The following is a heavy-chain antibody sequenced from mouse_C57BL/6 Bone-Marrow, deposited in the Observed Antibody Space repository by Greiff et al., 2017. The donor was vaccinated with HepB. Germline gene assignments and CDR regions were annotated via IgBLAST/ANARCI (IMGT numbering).Heavy chain of an antibody. D-gene: IGHD1-1*01. CDR3: ARVTTVVAGGFAY. CDR2: IYPSDSET. J-gene: IGHJ3*01. CDR1: GYTFTSYW. V-gene: IGHV1-61*01. Sequence: QVQLQQPGAELVRPGSSVKLSCKASGYTFTSYWMDWVKQRPGQGLEWIGNIYPSDSETHYNQKFKDKATLTVDKSSSTAYMQLSSLTAEDSAVYYCARVTTVVAGGFAYGGQGTRVTVSA.